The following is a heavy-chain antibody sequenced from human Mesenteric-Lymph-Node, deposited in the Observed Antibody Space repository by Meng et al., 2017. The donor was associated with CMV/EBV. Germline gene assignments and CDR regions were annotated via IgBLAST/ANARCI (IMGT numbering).Heavy chain of an antibody. CDR3: TRSSDVTPYYYYYGMDV. CDR2: IRSKANSYAT. D-gene: IGHD6-25*01. J-gene: IGHJ6*02. Sequence: GESLKISCAASGFTFSGSAMLWVRQASGKGLEWVGRIRSKANSYATAYAASVKGRFTISRDDSKNTAYLQMNSLKTEDTAVYYCTRSSDVTPYYYYYGMDVWGQGTTVTVSS. V-gene: IGHV3-73*01. CDR1: GFTFSGSA.